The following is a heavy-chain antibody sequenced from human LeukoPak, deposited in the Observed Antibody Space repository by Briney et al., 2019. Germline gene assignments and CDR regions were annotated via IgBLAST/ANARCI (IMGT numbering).Heavy chain of an antibody. CDR3: ARAIAAAGTGGY. J-gene: IGHJ4*02. CDR2: ISGSGSYI. V-gene: IGHV3-21*01. CDR1: GFTFSDYS. Sequence: GGSLRLSCAASGFTFSDYSMNWVRQTPRKGLEWVSCISGSGSYIYYADSVKGRFTISRDNAKNSLYLQMNSLRAEDTAVYYCARAIAAAGTGGYWGQGTLVTVSS. D-gene: IGHD6-13*01.